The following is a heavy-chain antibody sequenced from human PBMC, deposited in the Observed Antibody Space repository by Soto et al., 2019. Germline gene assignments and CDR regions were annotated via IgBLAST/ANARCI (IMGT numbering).Heavy chain of an antibody. CDR1: GYTLTELS. CDR3: ATAYHYDFWSGYYTY. Sequence: ASVKVSCKGSGYTLTELSMHWVRQAPGKGLEWMGGFDPEDGETIYAQKFQGRVTMTEDTSTDTAYMELSSLRSEDTAVYYCATAYHYDFWSGYYTYWGQGTLVTVSS. CDR2: FDPEDGET. V-gene: IGHV1-24*01. J-gene: IGHJ4*02. D-gene: IGHD3-3*01.